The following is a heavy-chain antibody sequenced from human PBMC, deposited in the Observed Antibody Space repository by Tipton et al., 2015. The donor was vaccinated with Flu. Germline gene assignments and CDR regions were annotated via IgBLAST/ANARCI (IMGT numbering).Heavy chain of an antibody. Sequence: TLSLTCTVSGGSISSSRYYWGWIRQPPGKGLEWIGSIHHSGSTNYNPSLKSRVSISVDTAKNQFSLNLRSVTAADTAFYYCARSRWPPIADFFDSWGHGTLVTVSS. CDR2: IHHSGST. D-gene: IGHD5-24*01. CDR1: GGSISSSRYY. J-gene: IGHJ4*01. CDR3: ARSRWPPIADFFDS. V-gene: IGHV4-61*05.